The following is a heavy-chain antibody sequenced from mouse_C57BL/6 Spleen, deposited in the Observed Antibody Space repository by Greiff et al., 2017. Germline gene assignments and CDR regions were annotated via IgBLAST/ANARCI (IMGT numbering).Heavy chain of an antibody. J-gene: IGHJ4*01. CDR2: INPGSGGT. D-gene: IGHD3-2*02. Sequence: VQLQQSGAELVRPGTSVKVSCKASGYAFTNYLIEWVKQRPGQGLEWIGVINPGSGGTNYNEKFKGKATLTADKSSSTAYMQLSSLTSEDSAVYFCARSGDSSGYGAMDYWGQGTSVTVSS. CDR1: GYAFTNYL. CDR3: ARSGDSSGYGAMDY. V-gene: IGHV1-54*01.